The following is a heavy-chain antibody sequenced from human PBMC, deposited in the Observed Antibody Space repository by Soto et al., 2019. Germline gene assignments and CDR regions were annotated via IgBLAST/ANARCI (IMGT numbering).Heavy chain of an antibody. CDR2: IYWNDDK. D-gene: IGHD1-26*01. CDR1: GFSLRASGVR. J-gene: IGHJ4*02. CDR3: AHIPANSGSLGFDY. V-gene: IGHV2-5*01. Sequence: PTQTLTLTCTFAGFSLRASGVRVGWIRQAPGKALEWLALIYWNDDKRYSPSLKSRLTITKDTSELQVVITMTNMVPVDTATYYCAHIPANSGSLGFDYWGQGTLVTVSS.